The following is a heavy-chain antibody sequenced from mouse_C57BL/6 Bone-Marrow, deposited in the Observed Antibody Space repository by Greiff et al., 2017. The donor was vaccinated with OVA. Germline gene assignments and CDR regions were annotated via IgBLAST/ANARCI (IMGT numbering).Heavy chain of an antibody. Sequence: QVQLQQPGAELVRPGTSVKLSCKASGYTFTNYWMHWVKQRPGHGLEWIGVIAPSDSYINYNQKFKGRATLTVDTSSSTAYMHLSSLTSEYSAVYYCAHYGSRLYLHYWGQGTSLTVSS. CDR2: IAPSDSYI. J-gene: IGHJ2*02. D-gene: IGHD1-1*01. CDR3: AHYGSRLYLHY. CDR1: GYTFTNYW. V-gene: IGHV1-59*01.